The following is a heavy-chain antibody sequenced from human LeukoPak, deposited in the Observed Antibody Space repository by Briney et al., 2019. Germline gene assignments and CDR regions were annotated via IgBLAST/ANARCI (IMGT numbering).Heavy chain of an antibody. Sequence: GGSLRLSCAASGFTFSIYWMSWVRQAPGKGLEWVANIKQDGSERYYVDSVKGRFTLSRDNAKNSLYLQMNSLRAEDTAVYYCARRGTGHGMDVWGQGTTVIVSS. D-gene: IGHD1-1*01. J-gene: IGHJ6*02. CDR3: ARRGTGHGMDV. CDR1: GFTFSIYW. V-gene: IGHV3-7*01. CDR2: IKQDGSER.